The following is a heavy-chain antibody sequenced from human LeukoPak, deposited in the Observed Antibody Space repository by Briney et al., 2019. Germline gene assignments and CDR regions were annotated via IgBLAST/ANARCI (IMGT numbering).Heavy chain of an antibody. CDR2: IYDSGST. CDR1: GGSISGYY. J-gene: IGHJ6*02. CDR3: ARVGGTNYYYYGMDV. Sequence: SETLALTCTVSGGSISGYYWSWIRQPPGKGLEWIGYIYDSGSTNYNPSLKSRVTISVDTSKNQFSLKLSSVTAADMAVYYCARVGGTNYYYYGMDVWGQGTTVTVSS. D-gene: IGHD3-10*01. V-gene: IGHV4-59*01.